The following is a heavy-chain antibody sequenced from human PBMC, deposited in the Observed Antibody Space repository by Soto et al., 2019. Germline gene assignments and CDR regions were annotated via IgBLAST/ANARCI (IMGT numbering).Heavy chain of an antibody. V-gene: IGHV4-31*03. J-gene: IGHJ4*02. D-gene: IGHD5-12*01. CDR2: IYYSGST. Sequence: QVQLQESGPGLVKPSQTLSLTCTVSGGSISSDGYYWSWIRQHPGKGLEWIGYIYYSGSTYYNPSLKRRVAISVDTSKHQFSLKLNSVTAADTAVYYCARRDNGYDYYDYWGQGTLVTVSS. CDR1: GGSISSDGYY. CDR3: ARRDNGYDYYDY.